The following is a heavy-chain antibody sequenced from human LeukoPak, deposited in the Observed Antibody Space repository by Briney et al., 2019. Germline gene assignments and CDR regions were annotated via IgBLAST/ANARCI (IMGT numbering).Heavy chain of an antibody. CDR3: ARESPDYNSQVGHKWFDP. CDR1: GGSITSHY. Sequence: SETLSLTCTVSGGSITSHYWTWIRRPPGRAPEWIGYIHHSGSANNNPSLKSRVTMSVDTSKNQFSLRLTSVTAAGTAIYFCARESPDYNSQVGHKWFDPWGPGTLVTVPS. J-gene: IGHJ5*02. CDR2: IHHSGSA. D-gene: IGHD4-11*01. V-gene: IGHV4-59*11.